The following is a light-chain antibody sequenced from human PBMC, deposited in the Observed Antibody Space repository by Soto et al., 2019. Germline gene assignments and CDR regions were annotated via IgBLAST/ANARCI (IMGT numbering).Light chain of an antibody. CDR3: CSYAGSSTVYV. V-gene: IGLV2-23*02. CDR1: SSDVGSYNL. J-gene: IGLJ7*01. CDR2: EVS. Sequence: QSVLPQPASVSGSPGQSITISCTGTSSDVGSYNLVSWYQQHPGKAPKLMVYEVSKRPSGVSHRFSGSKSGYTASLTISGLQAEDEADYYCCSYAGSSTVYVFGSGTQLTVL.